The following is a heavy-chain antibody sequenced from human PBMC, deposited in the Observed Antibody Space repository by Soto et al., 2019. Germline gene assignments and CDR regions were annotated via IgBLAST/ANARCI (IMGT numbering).Heavy chain of an antibody. D-gene: IGHD1-26*01. CDR3: VRQGIGALHGLVDV. CDR1: GDSIGTYN. J-gene: IGHJ6*02. Sequence: QVQLQASGPGLVKPSDTLSLTCTVSGDSIGTYNWGWFRQHPGKRPEWIGYIYSNGGTSYNPALKSRVTISADTPTKQFSLRLSSVTAADTAVYYCVRQGIGALHGLVDVWGQGTTVTVSS. CDR2: IYSNGGT. V-gene: IGHV4-59*08.